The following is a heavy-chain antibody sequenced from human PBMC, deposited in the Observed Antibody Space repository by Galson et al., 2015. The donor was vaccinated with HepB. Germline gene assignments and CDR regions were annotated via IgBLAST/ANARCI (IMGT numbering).Heavy chain of an antibody. CDR2: IDPTDSYI. D-gene: IGHD2-21*01. J-gene: IGHJ5*02. Sequence: QSGAEVKKPGESLRISCQGSGYSFRSYWISWLRQTPEKGLEWMGRIDPTDSYINYSPSFQGHVTISVDRSINTAYLHWNSLQASDTAIYFCARDAYCGGDCHGSFWSAPWGRGTLVTVSS. V-gene: IGHV5-10-1*01. CDR1: GYSFRSYW. CDR3: ARDAYCGGDCHGSFWSAP.